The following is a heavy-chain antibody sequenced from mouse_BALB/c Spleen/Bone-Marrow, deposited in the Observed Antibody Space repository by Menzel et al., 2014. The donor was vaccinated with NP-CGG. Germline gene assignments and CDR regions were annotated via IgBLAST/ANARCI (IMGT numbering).Heavy chain of an antibody. J-gene: IGHJ4*01. CDR2: ISSGSSTI. D-gene: IGHD2-1*01. CDR3: AGSDGNYDYAMDY. Sequence: EVMLVESGGGLVQPGGSRKLSCAASGFTFSSFGMHWVRQAPEKGLEWVAYISSGSSTIYYADTVKGRFTISRDNPKNTLFLQMTSLRSEDTAMYYCAGSDGNYDYAMDYWGQGTSVTVSS. CDR1: GFTFSSFG. V-gene: IGHV5-17*02.